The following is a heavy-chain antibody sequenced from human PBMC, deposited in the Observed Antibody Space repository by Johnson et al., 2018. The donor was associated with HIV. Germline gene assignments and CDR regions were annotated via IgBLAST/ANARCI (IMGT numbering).Heavy chain of an antibody. D-gene: IGHD3-10*01. CDR2: VNWNGGST. CDR1: GFTFDDYG. V-gene: IGHV3-20*04. CDR3: ARGYSGSGSRVFDI. Sequence: VQLVESGGGVVRPGGSLRLSCAASGFTFDDYGMSWVRQVPGKGLEWVSGVNWNGGSTGYADSVKGRFTISRDNAKNSLYLEMNSLRAEDTAFYYCARGYSGSGSRVFDIWGQGTRVTVSS. J-gene: IGHJ3*02.